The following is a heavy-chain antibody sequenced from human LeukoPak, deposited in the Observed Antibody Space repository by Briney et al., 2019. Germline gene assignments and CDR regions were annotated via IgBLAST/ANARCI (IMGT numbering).Heavy chain of an antibody. CDR3: ARATQGYNWFDP. CDR2: IYYSGST. V-gene: IGHV4-59*01. CDR1: GGSISSYY. Sequence: SETLSLTCTVSGGSISSYYWSWIRQPPGRGLEWIGYIYYSGSTNYNPSLKSRVTISVDTSKNQFSLKLSTVTAADTAVYYCARATQGYNWFDPWGQGTLVSVSS. J-gene: IGHJ5*02.